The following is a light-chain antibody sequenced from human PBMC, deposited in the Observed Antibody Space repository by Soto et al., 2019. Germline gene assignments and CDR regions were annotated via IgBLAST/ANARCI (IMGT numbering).Light chain of an antibody. V-gene: IGKV3-20*01. CDR2: GAS. CDR3: QQYGSSPWT. Sequence: EIVLTQSPGTLSLSPGERATLSCRASQSVSSSYLAWYQQKPGQAPRPLIYGASSRAIGIPDRFSGSGSGTDFTLTISRQEPEDFAVYYCQQYGSSPWTFGQGTKVEIK. J-gene: IGKJ1*01. CDR1: QSVSSSY.